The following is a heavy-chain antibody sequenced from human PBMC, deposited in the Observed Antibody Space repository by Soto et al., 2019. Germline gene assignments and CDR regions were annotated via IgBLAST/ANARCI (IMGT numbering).Heavy chain of an antibody. CDR1: GGSISNHY. Sequence: VQLQESSPGLVKTSETLSLTCSVSGGSISNHYWSWIRQPPGKGLEWIGYIYYNGNTNYNPSLKSRVTMSIDTSRNQISLKLTTVTAADTSVYYCTRANWYSEYWGQGTLVTVSS. J-gene: IGHJ4*02. D-gene: IGHD7-27*01. V-gene: IGHV4-59*11. CDR2: IYYNGNT. CDR3: TRANWYSEY.